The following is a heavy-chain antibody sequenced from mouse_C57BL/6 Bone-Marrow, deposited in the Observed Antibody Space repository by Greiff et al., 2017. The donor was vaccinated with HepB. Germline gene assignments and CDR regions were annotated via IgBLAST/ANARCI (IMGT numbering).Heavy chain of an antibody. D-gene: IGHD2-3*01. Sequence: DVQLVESGGGLVKPGGSPKLSCAASGFTFSSYAMSWVRQTPEKRLEWVATISDGGSYTYYPDNVKGRFTISRDNAKNNLYLQMSHLKSEDTAMYYCARDGEGYYAWFAYWGQGTLVTVSA. J-gene: IGHJ3*01. CDR3: ARDGEGYYAWFAY. CDR2: ISDGGSYT. V-gene: IGHV5-4*01. CDR1: GFTFSSYA.